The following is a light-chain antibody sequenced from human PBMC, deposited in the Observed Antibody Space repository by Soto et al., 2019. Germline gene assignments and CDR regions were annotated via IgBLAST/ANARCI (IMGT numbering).Light chain of an antibody. V-gene: IGKV1-9*01. CDR2: DAS. J-gene: IGKJ5*01. CDR1: QSISSY. Sequence: DIQMTQSPSSLSASLGDRVTITGRASQSISSYLNWYQQKPGKAPNLLIYDASTLESGVPSRFSGSGSGTSFTLTISSLQPEDFATYYCQQLLSYPITFGQGTRLEIK. CDR3: QQLLSYPIT.